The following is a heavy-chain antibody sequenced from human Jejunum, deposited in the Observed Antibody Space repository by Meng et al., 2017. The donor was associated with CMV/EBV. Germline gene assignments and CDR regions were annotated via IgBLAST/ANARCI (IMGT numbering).Heavy chain of an antibody. Sequence: LACTVAGDSVTSVGLSLRWLRQSPGKGLDCIGYISYRATTQYIPSFASRVSILLVTSLSPFSLTLTSVTVAATAVYFCARGYSSFDYWGQGTLVTVSS. CDR2: ISYRATT. CDR3: ARGYSSFDY. J-gene: IGHJ4*02. D-gene: IGHD5-18*01. V-gene: IGHV4-61*08. CDR1: GDSVTSVGLS.